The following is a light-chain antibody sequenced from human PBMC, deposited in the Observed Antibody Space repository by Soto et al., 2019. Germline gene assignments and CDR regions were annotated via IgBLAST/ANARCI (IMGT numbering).Light chain of an antibody. CDR1: QSVSSSY. CDR2: GAS. CDR3: QQYGSSRFT. Sequence: IVLTQSPGTLSLSPGERATLSCRASQSVSSSYLAWYQQTPGQAPRLLIYGASSRATGIPDRFSGSGSGTDFTLTISRLEPEDFVVYYCQQYGSSRFTFGPGTKVDIK. V-gene: IGKV3-20*01. J-gene: IGKJ3*01.